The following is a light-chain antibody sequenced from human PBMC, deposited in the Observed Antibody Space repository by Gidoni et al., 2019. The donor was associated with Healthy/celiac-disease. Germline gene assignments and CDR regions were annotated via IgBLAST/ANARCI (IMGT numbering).Light chain of an antibody. CDR3: QQSYSTPSIT. Sequence: DIQMTQSPSSLSASLGDRVTITCRASQSISSYLNWYQQKPGKAPKLLIYAASSLQSGVPSRFSGSGSGTDFTLTISSLQPEDFATYYCQQSYSTPSITFXQXTRLEIK. J-gene: IGKJ5*01. CDR1: QSISSY. V-gene: IGKV1-39*01. CDR2: AAS.